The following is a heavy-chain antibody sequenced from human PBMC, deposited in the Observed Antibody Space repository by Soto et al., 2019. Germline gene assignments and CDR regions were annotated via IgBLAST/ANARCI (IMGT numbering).Heavy chain of an antibody. Sequence: DVQLVESGGGLVQPGGSLRLSCAASGFTFSIYSMNWVRQAPGKGREWVSYISSSSSTIYYAGSVKGRFTISRDNAKNSLYLQMNSLRDEDTAVYYCARGCGGDCFRSDYWGQGTLVTVSS. J-gene: IGHJ4*02. V-gene: IGHV3-48*02. CDR1: GFTFSIYS. CDR3: ARGCGGDCFRSDY. D-gene: IGHD2-21*02. CDR2: ISSSSSTI.